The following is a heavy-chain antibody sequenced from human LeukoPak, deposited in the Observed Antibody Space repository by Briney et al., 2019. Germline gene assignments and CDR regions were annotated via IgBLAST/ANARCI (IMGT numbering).Heavy chain of an antibody. Sequence: GGSLRLSCAASGFTFSSYEMNWIRQAPGKGLEWVSYISSSGSTIYYADSVKGRFIISRDNAKNSLYLQMNSLRAEDTAVYYCARDNGYYDSSGYLARFDYWGQGTLVTVSS. J-gene: IGHJ4*02. V-gene: IGHV3-48*03. CDR2: ISSSGSTI. CDR1: GFTFSSYE. CDR3: ARDNGYYDSSGYLARFDY. D-gene: IGHD3-22*01.